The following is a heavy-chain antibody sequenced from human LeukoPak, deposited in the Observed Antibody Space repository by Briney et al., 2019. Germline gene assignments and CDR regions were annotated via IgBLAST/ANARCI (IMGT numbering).Heavy chain of an antibody. CDR1: GGSFSSYY. D-gene: IGHD6-13*01. Sequence: SETLSLTCAVYGGSFSSYYWTWIRQPPGKGLEWIGYIFYSGSTNYNPSLKSRLTISVDTSKSQFSLRLSSVTAADTAVYYCTAASGSYWYFDLWGRGTLVTVSS. CDR3: TAASGSYWYFDL. V-gene: IGHV4-59*08. J-gene: IGHJ2*01. CDR2: IFYSGST.